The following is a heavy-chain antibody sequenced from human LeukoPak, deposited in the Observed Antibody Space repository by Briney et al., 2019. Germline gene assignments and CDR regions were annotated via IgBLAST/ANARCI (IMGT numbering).Heavy chain of an antibody. Sequence: SETLSLTCTVSGGSISSYYWSWIRQPAGKGLEWIGRIYTSGSTNYNPSLKSRVTMSVDTSKNQFSLKLSSVTAADTAVYYCARVYIRGRLNCSGGSCYPPPEDYGDYVNWFDPWGQGTLVTVSS. J-gene: IGHJ5*02. V-gene: IGHV4-4*07. D-gene: IGHD2-15*01. CDR2: IYTSGST. CDR1: GGSISSYY. CDR3: ARVYIRGRLNCSGGSCYPPPEDYGDYVNWFDP.